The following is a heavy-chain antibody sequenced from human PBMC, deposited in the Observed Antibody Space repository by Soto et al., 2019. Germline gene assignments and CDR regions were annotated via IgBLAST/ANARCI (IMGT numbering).Heavy chain of an antibody. CDR1: GDSVSSNGAA. D-gene: IGHD2-15*01. CDR2: TYYRSRWYS. Sequence: QVQLQQSGPELVKPSQTLSLTCAISGDSVSSNGAAWHWIRQSPSRGLEWLGRTYYRSRWYSDYAPSVKSRITVNPDTSQNQFSLQLNSVTPEDTAIYYCGKVLVGATGHTDSDSWGPGTLVAVSS. J-gene: IGHJ4*02. CDR3: GKVLVGATGHTDSDS. V-gene: IGHV6-1*01.